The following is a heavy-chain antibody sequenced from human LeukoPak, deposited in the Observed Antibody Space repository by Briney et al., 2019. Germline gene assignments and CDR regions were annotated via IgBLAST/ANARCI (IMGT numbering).Heavy chain of an antibody. CDR1: GYSFTSYW. D-gene: IGHD5-18*01. CDR2: IYLGDSDT. J-gene: IGHJ6*02. Sequence: GESLQISCKGSGYSFTSYWIGWVRQMPGKGLEWMGIIYLGDSDTRYSPSFQGQVTISADKSISTAYLQWSSLKASDTAMYYCASRSYDYYYYYGMDVWGQGTTVTVSS. V-gene: IGHV5-51*01. CDR3: ASRSYDYYYYYGMDV.